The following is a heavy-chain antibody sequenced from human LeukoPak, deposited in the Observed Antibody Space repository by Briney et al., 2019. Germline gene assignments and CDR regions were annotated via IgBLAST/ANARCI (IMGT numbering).Heavy chain of an antibody. CDR2: ITGNTIST. V-gene: IGHV3-23*01. Sequence: GGSLRLSCAASAFTFSIYSMNWVRQAPGKGLEWVSAITGNTISTYYADSVKGRSTISRDNSKNTMFLQMNSLRAEDTALYYCARIRSGHYPLSNAFDIWGQGTMVTVSS. J-gene: IGHJ3*02. CDR3: ARIRSGHYPLSNAFDI. D-gene: IGHD3-22*01. CDR1: AFTFSIYS.